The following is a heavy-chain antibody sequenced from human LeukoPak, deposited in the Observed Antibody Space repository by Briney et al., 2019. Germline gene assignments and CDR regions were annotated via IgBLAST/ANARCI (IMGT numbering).Heavy chain of an antibody. CDR3: ARDRNYYGSGSYYRFLGY. Sequence: GGSLRLSCAASGFTVSSNYMSWVRQAPGKGLEWVPVIYSGGSTYYADSVKGRFTISRDNSKNTLYLQMNSLRAEDTAVYYCARDRNYYGSGSYYRFLGYWGQGTLVTVSS. CDR1: GFTVSSNY. J-gene: IGHJ4*02. CDR2: IYSGGST. V-gene: IGHV3-66*01. D-gene: IGHD3-10*01.